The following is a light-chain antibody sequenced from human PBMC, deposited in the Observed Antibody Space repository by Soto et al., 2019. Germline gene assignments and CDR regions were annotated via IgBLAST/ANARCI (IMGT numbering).Light chain of an antibody. V-gene: IGKV1-5*03. J-gene: IGKJ4*01. Sequence: DIQMTQSPSSLSASVGDRVTITCRASQSISSWLAWYQQKPGKAPKLLIYKASGLESGVPSRFSGSGSGTDFTLTISRLTPDDFATYYCQQYNSYSPLTFGGGTKVHI. CDR1: QSISSW. CDR3: QQYNSYSPLT. CDR2: KAS.